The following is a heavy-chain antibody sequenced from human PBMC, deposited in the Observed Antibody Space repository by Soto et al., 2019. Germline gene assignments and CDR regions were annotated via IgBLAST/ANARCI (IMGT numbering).Heavy chain of an antibody. CDR1: VDSVSSNSAT. D-gene: IGHD3-9*01. V-gene: IGHV6-1*01. CDR3: AKLTGSGGK. CDR2: TYYRSKWSN. Sequence: SQTLSLTCAISVDSVSSNSATWYLISQSPSRGLEWLGRTYYRSKWSNDYAVSVKSRITITPDTSKNQFSLQLSSVTPEDTAVYYCAKLTGSGGKWGQGTLVTFSS. J-gene: IGHJ4*02.